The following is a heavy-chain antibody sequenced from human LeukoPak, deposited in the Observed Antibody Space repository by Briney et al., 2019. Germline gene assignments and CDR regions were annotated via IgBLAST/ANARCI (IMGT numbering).Heavy chain of an antibody. CDR3: AKDSVPWELLSLFDY. CDR1: GFTFSNYD. Sequence: GGSLRLSCAASGFTFSNYDMHWVRQAPGKGLEWVAFMRYDGTNKYYADSVKGRFTISRDNSKNTLYLQMNSLRAEDTAVYYCAKDSVPWELLSLFDYWGQGTLVTVSS. D-gene: IGHD3-10*01. CDR2: MRYDGTNK. V-gene: IGHV3-30*02. J-gene: IGHJ4*02.